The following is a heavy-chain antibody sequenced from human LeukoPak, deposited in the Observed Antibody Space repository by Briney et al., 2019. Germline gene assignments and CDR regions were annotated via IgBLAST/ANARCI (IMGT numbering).Heavy chain of an antibody. J-gene: IGHJ3*02. D-gene: IGHD2-2*01. Sequence: GGSLRLSCAASGFTFSSYAMSWVRRAPGKGLEWVSAISGSGGSAYYADSVKGRFTISRDNSKNTLYLQMNSLRAEDTAVYYCAVPLGYCSSTSCPWAAFDIWGQGTMVTVSS. V-gene: IGHV3-23*01. CDR2: ISGSGGSA. CDR3: AVPLGYCSSTSCPWAAFDI. CDR1: GFTFSSYA.